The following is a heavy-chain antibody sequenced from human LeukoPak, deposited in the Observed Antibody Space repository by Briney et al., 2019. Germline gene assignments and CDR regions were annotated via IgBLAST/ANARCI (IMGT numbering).Heavy chain of an antibody. CDR3: LRDLNWSLDQ. J-gene: IGHJ4*02. V-gene: IGHV3-74*01. D-gene: IGHD1-20*01. CDR1: GFAFSTYW. Sequence: PGGSLRLSCAASGFAFSTYWMHWVRHAPGKGPVWVSRISPDGRGTIYADSVKGRFTISRDNAKNTLYLQMNSLRAEDTAVYYCLRDLNWSLDQWGQGTLVTVSS. CDR2: ISPDGRGT.